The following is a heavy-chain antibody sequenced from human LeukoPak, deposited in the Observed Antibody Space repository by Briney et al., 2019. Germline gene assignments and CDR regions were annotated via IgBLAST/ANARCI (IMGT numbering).Heavy chain of an antibody. CDR2: INPNSGGT. J-gene: IGHJ6*02. CDR1: GYTFTGYY. Sequence: ASVKVSCKASGYTFTGYYMHWVRQAPGQGLEWMGWINPNSGGTNYAQKFQGWVTMTRDTSISTAYMELSRLRSDDTAVYYCARNGGITMVRGASYGMDVWGQGTTVTVSS. CDR3: ARNGGITMVRGASYGMDV. D-gene: IGHD3-10*01. V-gene: IGHV1-2*04.